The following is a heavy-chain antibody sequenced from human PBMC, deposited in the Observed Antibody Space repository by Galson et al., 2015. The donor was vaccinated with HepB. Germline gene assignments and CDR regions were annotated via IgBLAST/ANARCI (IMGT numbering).Heavy chain of an antibody. CDR3: ARDMEVGATTSEIDY. CDR1: GFTFSSYS. D-gene: IGHD1-26*01. V-gene: IGHV3-21*01. Sequence: SLRLSCAASGFTFSSYSMNWVRQAPGKGLEWVSSISSSSGYIYYADSVKGRFTISRDNAKNSLYLQMNSLRAEDTAVYYCARDMEVGATTSEIDYWGQGTLVTVSS. CDR2: ISSSSGYI. J-gene: IGHJ4*02.